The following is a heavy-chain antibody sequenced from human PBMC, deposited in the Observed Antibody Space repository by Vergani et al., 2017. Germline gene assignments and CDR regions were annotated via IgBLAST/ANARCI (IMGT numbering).Heavy chain of an antibody. CDR3: ARDGGEYDKDALDV. CDR1: GGSITYGAFY. CDR2: IYTSGAT. V-gene: IGHV4-39*07. Sequence: QLQLQESGPGLVKPSETLSLTCTVSGGSITYGAFYWGWIRQSPGKGLEWIGSIYTSGATNYKPSLRSRAIMSVDASKKQFSLKLTSVTAADTAIYYCARDGGEYDKDALDVLGQGTKVTVTS. D-gene: IGHD2-21*01. J-gene: IGHJ3*01.